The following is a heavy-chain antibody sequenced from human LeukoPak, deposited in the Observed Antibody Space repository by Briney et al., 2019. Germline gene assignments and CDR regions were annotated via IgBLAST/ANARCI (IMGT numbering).Heavy chain of an antibody. J-gene: IGHJ5*02. D-gene: IGHD4-17*01. V-gene: IGHV4-39*01. Sequence: PSETLSLTCTVSGGSISSSGYYWGWIRQPPGKGLEWIGNVYYSGSTYSNPSPKSRVTISVDTSKNQFSLKLSSVTAADTAVYYCARHDYGAKWFDPWGQGTLVTVSS. CDR1: GGSISSSGYY. CDR2: VYYSGST. CDR3: ARHDYGAKWFDP.